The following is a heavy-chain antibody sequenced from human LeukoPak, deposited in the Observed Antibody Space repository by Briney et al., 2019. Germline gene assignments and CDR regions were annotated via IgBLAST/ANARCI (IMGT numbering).Heavy chain of an antibody. V-gene: IGHV3-7*01. J-gene: IGHJ6*02. CDR1: GFTFSSYW. CDR2: IKQDGSEK. CDR3: ARSCSSTYYYYYGMDV. Sequence: GGSLRLSCAASGFTFSSYWMSWVRQAPGKGLEWVANIKQDGSEKYYVDSVKGRFTISRDNAKNSLYLQMNSLRAEDTAVYYCARSCSSTYYYYYGMDVWGQGTTVTVSS. D-gene: IGHD6-6*01.